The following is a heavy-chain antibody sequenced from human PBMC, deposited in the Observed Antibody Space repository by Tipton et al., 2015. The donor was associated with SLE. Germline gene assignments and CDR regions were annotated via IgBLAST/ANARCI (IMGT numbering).Heavy chain of an antibody. D-gene: IGHD3-9*01. V-gene: IGHV4-31*03. CDR3: AGHPQLAYFDP. J-gene: IGHJ4*02. Sequence: TLSLTCTVSGGSINSSGYWSWIRQHPGKGLEWIGHIYSSGSTYYNPSLKSRITISLDTSKNQFSLKLISVTAADTAVYYCAGHPQLAYFDPWGPGTLVTVSS. CDR2: IYSSGST. CDR1: GGSINSSGY.